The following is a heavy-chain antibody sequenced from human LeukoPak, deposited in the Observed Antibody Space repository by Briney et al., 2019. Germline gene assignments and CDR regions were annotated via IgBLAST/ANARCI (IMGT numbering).Heavy chain of an antibody. CDR2: ISYDGSNK. CDR1: GFTFSSYD. V-gene: IGHV3-30*18. J-gene: IGHJ4*02. Sequence: HPGGSLRLSCAASGFTFSSYDMHWVRQAPGKGLEWVTVISYDGSNKYSGDSVKGRFTTSRDNSKNTLYLKMNSLRAEDTAVYYCAKEGSNGDFDYWGQGTLVTVSS. D-gene: IGHD1-26*01. CDR3: AKEGSNGDFDY.